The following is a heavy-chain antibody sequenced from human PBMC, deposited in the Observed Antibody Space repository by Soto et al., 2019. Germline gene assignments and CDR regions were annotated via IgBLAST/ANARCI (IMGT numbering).Heavy chain of an antibody. CDR3: ARDGYCSSTSCLYYYYGMDV. CDR1: GFTFSSYG. V-gene: IGHV3-33*01. D-gene: IGHD2-2*03. CDR2: IWYDGSNK. J-gene: IGHJ6*02. Sequence: GGSLRLSCAASGFTFSSYGMHWVRQAPGKGLEWVAVIWYDGSNKYYADSVKGRFTISRDNSKNTLYLQMNSLRAEDTAVYYCARDGYCSSTSCLYYYYGMDVWGQGTTVTVSS.